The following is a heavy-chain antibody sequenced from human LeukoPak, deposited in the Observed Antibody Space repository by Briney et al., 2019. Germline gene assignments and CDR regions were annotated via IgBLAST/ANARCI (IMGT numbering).Heavy chain of an antibody. V-gene: IGHV1-69-2*01. Sequence: ASVKISCKVSGYTFTDYYMHLEQQAHAKGLEWMGLVDIGDGETIYAEKFQGRVTITVYTSTDTAYMELSSLRSEDTAVYYCATGLGSGYPEYYFDYWGQGTLVTVSS. CDR1: GYTFTDYY. J-gene: IGHJ4*02. CDR2: VDIGDGET. D-gene: IGHD3-22*01. CDR3: ATGLGSGYPEYYFDY.